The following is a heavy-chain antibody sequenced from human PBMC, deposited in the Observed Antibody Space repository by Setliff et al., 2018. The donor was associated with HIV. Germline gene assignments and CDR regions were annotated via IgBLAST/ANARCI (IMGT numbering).Heavy chain of an antibody. CDR1: GYKLTNYA. CDR3: ARVGSYYNFWSGSPYYYGMDV. J-gene: IGHJ6*02. CDR2: INTANGNT. D-gene: IGHD3-3*01. V-gene: IGHV1-3*04. Sequence: ASVKVSCKASGYKLTNYAVHWVRQAPGQRLEWMGWINTANGNTIYSQKFQGRVTITRDTSASTAYMELSSLRSEDTAVYYCARVGSYYNFWSGSPYYYGMDVWGQGTTVTVSS.